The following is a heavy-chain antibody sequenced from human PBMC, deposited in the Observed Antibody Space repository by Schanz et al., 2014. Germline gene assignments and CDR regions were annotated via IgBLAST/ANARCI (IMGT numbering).Heavy chain of an antibody. Sequence: VQLVESGGGVVQPGRSLRLSCAASGFTFSTHVMSWVRQAPGKGLEWVSAISGSGGSTYYADSVKGRFTISRDNSKNSLYLQMNSLRAEDTAVYYCARIGGSVFDYWAQGTLVTVSS. CDR3: ARIGGSVFDY. CDR2: ISGSGGST. CDR1: GFTFSTHV. V-gene: IGHV3-23*04. J-gene: IGHJ4*02. D-gene: IGHD3-10*01.